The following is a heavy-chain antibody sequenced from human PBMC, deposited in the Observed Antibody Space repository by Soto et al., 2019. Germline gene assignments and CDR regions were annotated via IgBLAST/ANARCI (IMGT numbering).Heavy chain of an antibody. CDR1: GFTFSSYA. Sequence: EVQLVESGGGLVQPGGSLRLSCRDSGFTFSSYAMSWVRQAPGKGLEWVSGVSGGGYNTYYADSVEGRFTISRDNSKNTLYLQMNSLRAEDTAVYYCAKDPHSWGQGTLVTVSS. CDR3: AKDPHS. J-gene: IGHJ4*02. V-gene: IGHV3-23*04. CDR2: VSGGGYNT.